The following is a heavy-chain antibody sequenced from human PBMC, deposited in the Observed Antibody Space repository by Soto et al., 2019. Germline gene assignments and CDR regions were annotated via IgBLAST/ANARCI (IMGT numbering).Heavy chain of an antibody. CDR2: ISYDGSNK. CDR3: AKDRVDIVVVVAASSYYYGMDV. D-gene: IGHD2-15*01. V-gene: IGHV3-30*18. J-gene: IGHJ6*02. CDR1: GFTFSSYG. Sequence: QVQLVESGGGVVQPGRSLRLSCAASGFTFSSYGMHWVRQAPGKGLEWVAVISYDGSNKYYADSVKGRFTISRDNSKNTLYLQMSSLRAEDTAVYYCAKDRVDIVVVVAASSYYYGMDVWGQGTTVTVSS.